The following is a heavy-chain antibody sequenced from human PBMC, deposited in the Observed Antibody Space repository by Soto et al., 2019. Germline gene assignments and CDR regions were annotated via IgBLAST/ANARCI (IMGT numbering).Heavy chain of an antibody. CDR1: GVSVNSGNYY. D-gene: IGHD2-2*01. V-gene: IGHV4-61*01. CDR3: ARGGGYCISTSCYGRGVDYYYYGMDV. Sequence: PSETLSLTCTVSGVSVNSGNYYWSWIRQTPGKGLEWIGYIYQSGSTRYNPSLKSRVTISLDTSKNQFSLKLSSVTAADTAVYYCARGGGYCISTSCYGRGVDYYYYGMDVWGQGTTVTVSS. J-gene: IGHJ6*02. CDR2: IYQSGST.